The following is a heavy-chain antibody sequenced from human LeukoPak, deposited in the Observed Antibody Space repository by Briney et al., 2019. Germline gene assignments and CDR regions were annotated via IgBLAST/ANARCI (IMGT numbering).Heavy chain of an antibody. Sequence: GGSLRLSCAGSGFTFSSYGMHWVRQAPGKGLEWVAFIRYDGSIKYYADSVKGRFTISRDNSKNTLFLQMNSLRVEDTAVYYCAKDGRDHYVSGSYYRGVPALDYWGQGTLVTVSS. CDR3: AKDGRDHYVSGSYYRGVPALDY. V-gene: IGHV3-30*02. CDR2: IRYDGSIK. CDR1: GFTFSSYG. D-gene: IGHD3-10*01. J-gene: IGHJ4*02.